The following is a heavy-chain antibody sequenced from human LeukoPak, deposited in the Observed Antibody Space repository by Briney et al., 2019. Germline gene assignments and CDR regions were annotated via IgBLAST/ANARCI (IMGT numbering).Heavy chain of an antibody. CDR3: ASRTWTGPGYYDFDI. D-gene: IGHD3/OR15-3a*01. J-gene: IGHJ3*02. Sequence: PGGPLTLSCPASGFTFTNYAVRWVRQAPGQGLEWVSAEGSAGGTYYADSVKGRFTISRDNSGNTLSLQMNGLRVEDTAVYYCASRTWTGPGYYDFDIWGQGTMVTVSS. CDR1: GFTFTNYA. V-gene: IGHV3-23*01. CDR2: EGSAGGT.